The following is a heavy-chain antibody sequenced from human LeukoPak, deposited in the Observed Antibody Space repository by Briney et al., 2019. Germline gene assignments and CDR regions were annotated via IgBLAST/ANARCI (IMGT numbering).Heavy chain of an antibody. J-gene: IGHJ4*02. CDR3: ARVGYSSGGGDY. CDR2: ISSSSSYI. CDR1: GFTFSSYS. D-gene: IGHD6-19*01. V-gene: IGHV3-21*01. Sequence: GGSLRLSCAASGFTFSSYSMNWVRQAPGKGLEWVSSISSSSSYIYYADSVKGRFTISRDNAKNSLYLQMNSLRAGDTAVYYCARVGYSSGGGDYWGQGTLVTVSS.